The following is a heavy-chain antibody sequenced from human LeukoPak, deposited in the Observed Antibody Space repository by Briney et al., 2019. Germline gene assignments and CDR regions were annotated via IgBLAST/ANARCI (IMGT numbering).Heavy chain of an antibody. CDR3: AKDDPLYYDILTGYPDY. Sequence: GGPLTLSCAASGFTFSIYAMSWARHAPGKGLEWVSDISGSGGSTYYADSVKGRFTISRDNSKNTLYLQMNSLRAEDTAVYYCAKDDPLYYDILTGYPDYWGQGTLVTVSS. J-gene: IGHJ4*02. V-gene: IGHV3-23*01. D-gene: IGHD3-9*01. CDR1: GFTFSIYA. CDR2: ISGSGGST.